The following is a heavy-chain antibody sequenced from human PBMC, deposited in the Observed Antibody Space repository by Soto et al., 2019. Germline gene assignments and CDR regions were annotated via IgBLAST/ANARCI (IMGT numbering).Heavy chain of an antibody. V-gene: IGHV4-59*01. Sequence: SETLSLTCTVSGGSISSYYWSWIRQPPGKGLEWIGYIYYSGSTNYNPSLKSRVTISVDTSKNQFSLKLSSVTAADTAVYYCARIWFGEINWFDPWGQGTLVTVSS. D-gene: IGHD3-10*01. CDR1: GGSISSYY. J-gene: IGHJ5*02. CDR3: ARIWFGEINWFDP. CDR2: IYYSGST.